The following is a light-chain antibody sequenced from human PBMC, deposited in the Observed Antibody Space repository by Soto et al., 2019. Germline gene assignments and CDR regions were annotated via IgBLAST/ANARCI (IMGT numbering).Light chain of an antibody. CDR1: SSDVGGYNY. Sequence: QSALTQPASVSGSPGQSITISCTGTSSDVGGYNYVCWYQQHPGKAPKLIIYDVTNRPSGVANRVSGSKSGNTAFLSISGLQAEDEADYYCSSYTSSSTVVFGGGTKVTVL. J-gene: IGLJ2*01. V-gene: IGLV2-14*01. CDR2: DVT. CDR3: SSYTSSSTVV.